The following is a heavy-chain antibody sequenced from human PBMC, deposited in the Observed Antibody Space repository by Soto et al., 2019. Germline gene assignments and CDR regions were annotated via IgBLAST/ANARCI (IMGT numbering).Heavy chain of an antibody. J-gene: IGHJ4*02. CDR2: IYPGDSET. Sequence: GESLKISCQCSGYTFSNFWIAWVRQLPGECLEYIGIIYPGDSETRYSPSFHGKVTISADRSIGTAYLQWSSLEASDSAFYFCARSPRSSPYFDYWGQGALVTVSS. D-gene: IGHD6-13*01. V-gene: IGHV5-51*01. CDR3: ARSPRSSPYFDY. CDR1: GYTFSNFW.